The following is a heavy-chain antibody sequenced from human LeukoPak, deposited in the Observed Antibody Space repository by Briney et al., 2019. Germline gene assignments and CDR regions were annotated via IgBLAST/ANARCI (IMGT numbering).Heavy chain of an antibody. CDR1: SGSMTDAC. V-gene: IGHV4-59*12. CDR2: IYPNGLT. Sequence: PSETLSLTCTVSSGSMTDACWSWFRQAPGKGLEWLGFIYPNGLTEYSPPLRSRVSFSVATSKREATVRLSSVTASDTAVYYCTRAAHGRSAYFLDFWGQGTLVTVSS. D-gene: IGHD3-22*01. J-gene: IGHJ4*02. CDR3: TRAAHGRSAYFLDF.